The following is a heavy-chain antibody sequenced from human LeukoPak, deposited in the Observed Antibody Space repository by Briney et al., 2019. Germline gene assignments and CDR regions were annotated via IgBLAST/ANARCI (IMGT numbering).Heavy chain of an antibody. D-gene: IGHD2-21*02. J-gene: IGHJ3*02. V-gene: IGHV3-21*01. Sequence: GGSLRLSCAASGFTFSSYSMNWVRQAPGKGLEWVSSISSSSSYIYYADSVKGRFTISRDNAKNSLYLQMNSLRAEDTAVYYCARIVVVVTATDAFDIWAKGQWSPSLQ. CDR3: ARIVVVVTATDAFDI. CDR1: GFTFSSYS. CDR2: ISSSSSYI.